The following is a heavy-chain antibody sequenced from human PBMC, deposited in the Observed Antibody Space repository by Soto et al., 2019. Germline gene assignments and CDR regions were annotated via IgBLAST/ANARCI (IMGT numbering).Heavy chain of an antibody. D-gene: IGHD3-22*01. CDR1: GGSISSSNW. CDR3: AVGGPYDSSGYYYERAFDI. V-gene: IGHV4-4*02. Sequence: LSLTCAVSGGSISSSNWWSWVRQPPGKGLEWIGEIYHSGSTNYNPSLKSRVTISVDKSKNQFSLKLSSVTAADTAVYYCAVGGPYDSSGYYYERAFDIWGQGTMVTVSS. CDR2: IYHSGST. J-gene: IGHJ3*02.